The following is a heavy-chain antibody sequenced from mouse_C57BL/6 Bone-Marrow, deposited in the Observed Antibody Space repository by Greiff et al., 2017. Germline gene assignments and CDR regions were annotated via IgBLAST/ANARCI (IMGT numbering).Heavy chain of an antibody. Sequence: VQLQQSGAELVRPGASVTLSCKASGYTFTDYEMHWVKQTPVHGLEWIGAIDPETGGTAYNQKFKGKAILTADKSSSTAYMELRSLTSEDSAVYYCTSPGWAYFDYWGQGTTLTVSS. V-gene: IGHV1-15*01. CDR1: GYTFTDYE. J-gene: IGHJ2*01. CDR3: TSPGWAYFDY. D-gene: IGHD3-1*01. CDR2: IDPETGGT.